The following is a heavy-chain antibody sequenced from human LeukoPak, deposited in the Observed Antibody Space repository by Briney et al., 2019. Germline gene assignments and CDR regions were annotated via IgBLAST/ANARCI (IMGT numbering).Heavy chain of an antibody. CDR2: ISAYKGNT. J-gene: IGHJ4*02. CDR1: GYTFTTYG. Sequence: ALVKVSCKASGYTFTTYGISWVRQAPGQRLEWMGWISAYKGNTNYAQKFQGRVTMTTDTSTSTAYMELRSLTSDDTAVYYCARDRDWNLDYWGQGTLVTVSS. D-gene: IGHD1-1*01. V-gene: IGHV1-18*01. CDR3: ARDRDWNLDY.